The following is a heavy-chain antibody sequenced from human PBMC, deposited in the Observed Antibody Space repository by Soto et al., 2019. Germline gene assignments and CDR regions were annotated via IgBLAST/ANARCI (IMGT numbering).Heavy chain of an antibody. J-gene: IGHJ4*02. CDR2: ISYDGSNK. V-gene: IGHV3-30-3*01. D-gene: IGHD3-16*01. CDR3: ARETLLYDYVWGSDFDY. CDR1: GFTFSSYA. Sequence: QVQLVESGGGVVQPGRSLRLSCAASGFTFSSYAMHWVRQAPGKGLECVAVISYDGSNKYYADSVKGRFTISRDNSKNTLYLQMNSLRAEDTAVYYCARETLLYDYVWGSDFDYWGQGTLVTVSS.